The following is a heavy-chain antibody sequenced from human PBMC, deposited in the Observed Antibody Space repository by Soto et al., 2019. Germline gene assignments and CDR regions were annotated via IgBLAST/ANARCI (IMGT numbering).Heavy chain of an antibody. CDR3: VREDCGGGLCKRFDY. CDR1: GFTFSSYW. D-gene: IGHD2-15*01. J-gene: IGHJ4*02. CDR2: IRGDGIVI. V-gene: IGHV3-74*01. Sequence: EVQLVESGGGLVQPGGSLRLSCAASGFTFSSYWMHWAREAPGKGLVWVSPIRGDGIVITQADSVKGRFTVSRDNAKNTLYLQMNSLRAEDTAVYYCVREDCGGGLCKRFDYWGQGTPVTVSS.